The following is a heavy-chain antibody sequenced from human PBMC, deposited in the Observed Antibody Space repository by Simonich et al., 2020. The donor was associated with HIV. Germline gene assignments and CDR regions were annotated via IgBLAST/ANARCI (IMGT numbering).Heavy chain of an antibody. CDR1: GGSCRAYY. D-gene: IGHD2-21*01. J-gene: IGHJ3*02. CDR2: IKHSGST. Sequence: QVQLQQWGAGLLKPSETLSLTCAVYGGSCRAYYWSGIRQPPGKGREWLGEIKHSGSTHYNATLNSRVTISVDSAKNQFSLKLSAVTAADAAVYYCARGSNPKDRDHDSFDIWGQGTMVTVSS. CDR3: ARGSNPKDRDHDSFDI. V-gene: IGHV4-34*01.